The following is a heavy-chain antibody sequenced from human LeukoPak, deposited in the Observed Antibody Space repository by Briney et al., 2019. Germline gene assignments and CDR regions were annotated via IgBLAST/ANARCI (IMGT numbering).Heavy chain of an antibody. D-gene: IGHD4-17*01. Sequence: GGSLRLSCAASGFTFDGYTTSWFRQAPGKGLGWLGFIRRKANGGTTEYAASVKGRFIISRDDSKSITYLQMNSLKTEDTAVYYCSRGDYGDYYDLDYWGQGTLVTVSS. J-gene: IGHJ4*02. CDR1: GFTFDGYT. CDR2: IRRKANGGTT. V-gene: IGHV3-49*03. CDR3: SRGDYGDYYDLDY.